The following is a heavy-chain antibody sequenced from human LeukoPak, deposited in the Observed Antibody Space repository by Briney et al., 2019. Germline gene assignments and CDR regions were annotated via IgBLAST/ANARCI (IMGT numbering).Heavy chain of an antibody. J-gene: IGHJ4*02. CDR3: AREGGYSYGPFDY. D-gene: IGHD5-18*01. Sequence: PSETLSLTCTVSGGSISSYYWSWIRQPPGKGLEWIGYIFYSGSTNYNPSRKSRVTISVDTSKNQFSLKLSSVTAADTAVYYCAREGGYSYGPFDYWGQGTLVTVSS. V-gene: IGHV4-59*01. CDR1: GGSISSYY. CDR2: IFYSGST.